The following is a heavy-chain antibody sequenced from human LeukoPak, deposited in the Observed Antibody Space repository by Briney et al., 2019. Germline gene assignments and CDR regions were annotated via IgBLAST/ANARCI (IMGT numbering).Heavy chain of an antibody. CDR1: GFTFSSHG. Sequence: PGGSLRLSCAASGFTFSSHGMHWVRQAPGKGLEWVAFIQNDGNEKYYAGSVKGRYTTSRDNSKNTLYLQMNSLRTEDTADYYCAKRGTVTSNFEYWGQGTLVTVSA. J-gene: IGHJ4*02. CDR3: AKRGTVTSNFEY. D-gene: IGHD4-17*01. V-gene: IGHV3-30*02. CDR2: IQNDGNEK.